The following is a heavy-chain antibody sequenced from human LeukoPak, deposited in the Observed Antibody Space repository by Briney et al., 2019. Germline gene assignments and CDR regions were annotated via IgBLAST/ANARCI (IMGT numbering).Heavy chain of an antibody. CDR2: ISAYNGNT. CDR1: GYTFTSYG. J-gene: IGHJ3*02. D-gene: IGHD2/OR15-2a*01. V-gene: IGHV1-18*01. CDR3: ARDSTSYDAFDI. Sequence: ASVKVSCKASGYTFTSYGISWVRQAPGQGLEWMGWISAYNGNTNYAQKLQGRVTMTTDTSTSTAYMELRSLRSDGTAVYYCARDSTSYDAFDIWGQGTMVTVSS.